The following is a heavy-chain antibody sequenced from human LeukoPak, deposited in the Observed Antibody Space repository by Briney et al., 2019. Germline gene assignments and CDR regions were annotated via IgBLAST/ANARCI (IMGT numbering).Heavy chain of an antibody. D-gene: IGHD3-3*01. Sequence: GASVKVSCKASGYTFTSYAMNWVRRAPGQGLEWMGWINTNTGNPTYAQGFTGRFVFSLDTSVSTAYLQISSLKAEDTAAYYCAANKYDFWSGSGSWFDPWGQGTLVTVSS. V-gene: IGHV7-4-1*02. CDR3: AANKYDFWSGSGSWFDP. CDR2: INTNTGNP. CDR1: GYTFTSYA. J-gene: IGHJ5*02.